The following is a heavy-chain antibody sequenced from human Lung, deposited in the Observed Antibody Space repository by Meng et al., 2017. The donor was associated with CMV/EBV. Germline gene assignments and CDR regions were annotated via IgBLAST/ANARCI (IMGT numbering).Heavy chain of an antibody. J-gene: IGHJ4*02. V-gene: IGHV1-3*01. CDR3: ARTGCSSSSCYDY. CDR2: INAGNGNT. D-gene: IGHD2-2*01. Sequence: AQVWQCGGGVSKPGASVKVSCKASGYSFTTYAMHWVRQAPGQRLEWMGWINAGNGNTKYSEKFQSRVTITRDTAASTAYMELSSLRSEDTAVYYCARTGCSSSSCYDYWGQGTLVTVFS. CDR1: GYSFTTYA.